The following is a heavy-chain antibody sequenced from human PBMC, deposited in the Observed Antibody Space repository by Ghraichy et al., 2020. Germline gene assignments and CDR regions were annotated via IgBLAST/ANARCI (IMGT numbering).Heavy chain of an antibody. CDR1: GFTFSNAW. CDR2: IKSKTDGGTT. D-gene: IGHD3-10*01. Sequence: GGSLRLSCAASGFTFSNAWMNWVRQAPGKGLEWVGRIKSKTDGGTTDYAAPVKGRFTISRDDSKNTLYLQMNSLKTEETAVYYCTTGITMVRGVIINGYYYMDVWGKGTTVTVSS. V-gene: IGHV3-15*07. CDR3: TTGITMVRGVIINGYYYMDV. J-gene: IGHJ6*03.